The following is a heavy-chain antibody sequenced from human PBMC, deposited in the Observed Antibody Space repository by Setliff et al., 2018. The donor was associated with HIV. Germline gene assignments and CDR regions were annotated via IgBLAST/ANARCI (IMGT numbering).Heavy chain of an antibody. CDR3: ARVFPPIRGAPFGVPPGVFDI. Sequence: PSETLSLTFSVSGGSMSPYYWSWIRQPAGKGLEWIGRLYPSGSTIYNPSLRSRVTLSVDTSKNQFSLKLSSVTAADTAVYYCARVFPPIRGAPFGVPPGVFDIWGQGSMVTVSS. D-gene: IGHD2-8*01. CDR1: GGSMSPYY. CDR2: LYPSGST. V-gene: IGHV4-4*07. J-gene: IGHJ3*02.